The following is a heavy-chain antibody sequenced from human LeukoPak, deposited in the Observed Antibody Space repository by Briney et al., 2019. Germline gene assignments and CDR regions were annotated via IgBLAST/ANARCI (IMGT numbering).Heavy chain of an antibody. CDR2: VHLSGAT. V-gene: IGHV4-4*02. J-gene: IGHJ4*02. D-gene: IGHD1-26*01. Sequence: PGGSLRLSCAVSGGSITTTNWWSWVRQPPGKGLEWIGEVHLSGATNYNPSLESRVSMSIDKSKNHLSLEVTSVTAADTAIYYCTRESGAFSPFGFWGQGTLLTVSS. CDR3: TRESGAFSPFGF. CDR1: GGSITTTNW.